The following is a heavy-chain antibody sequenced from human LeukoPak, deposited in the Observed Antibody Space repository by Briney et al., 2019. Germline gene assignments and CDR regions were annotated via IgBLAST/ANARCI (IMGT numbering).Heavy chain of an antibody. J-gene: IGHJ3*02. CDR1: GFTFSSYA. D-gene: IGHD1-14*01. CDR3: ARNHDAFDI. CDR2: ISYDGSNK. Sequence: GRSLRLSCAASGFTFSSYAMHWVRQAPGKGLEWVAVISYDGSNKYYADSVKGRFTISRDNSKNTLYLQMNSLRAEDTAVYYCARNHDAFDIWGQGTTVTVSS. V-gene: IGHV3-30*04.